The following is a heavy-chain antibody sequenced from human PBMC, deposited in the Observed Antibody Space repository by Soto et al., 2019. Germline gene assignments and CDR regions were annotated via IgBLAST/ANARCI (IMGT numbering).Heavy chain of an antibody. CDR2: IYSGGKI. CDR1: GFIVRAKY. Sequence: ELLLVESGGGVIQPGGSLRLSCAASGFIVRAKYMTWVRQAPGRGLEWVSVIYSGGKIYYPDSVKGRFTTSRDSSQNTMFLQMNNLRVEDTAVYYCARDSGLIRENYGMDVWGQGTTVAVSS. CDR3: ARDSGLIRENYGMDV. D-gene: IGHD2-15*01. J-gene: IGHJ6*02. V-gene: IGHV3-53*01.